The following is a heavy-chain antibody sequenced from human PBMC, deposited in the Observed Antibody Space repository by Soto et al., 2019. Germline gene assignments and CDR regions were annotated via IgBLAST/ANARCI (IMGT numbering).Heavy chain of an antibody. CDR2: IDPSGGST. CDR3: ASVPRSSGYGLGVYYYSY. CDR1: GYTFISYY. V-gene: IGHV1-46*01. D-gene: IGHD6-25*01. Sequence: ASVKVSCKASGYTFISYYLHWVRQAPGQGLERMGIIDPSGGSTTYAQKFQGRVTMTRDTTTSTLYMELSSLRSEDTAAYYCASVPRSSGYGLGVYYYSYWCQGTLITVST. J-gene: IGHJ4*02.